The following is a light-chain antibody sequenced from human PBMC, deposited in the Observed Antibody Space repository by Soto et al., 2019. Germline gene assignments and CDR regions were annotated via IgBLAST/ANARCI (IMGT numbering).Light chain of an antibody. CDR3: HQSYSMPRT. V-gene: IGKV1-39*01. Sequence: DIQMTQSPSSLSASVGDRVTITCRASQSISSYLNWYQQKPGKAPKLLIYAASSLQSGVPSRFSGSGSGTDFTVTISSLQPEDFATYYCHQSYSMPRTFGGGTKVDIK. CDR1: QSISSY. CDR2: AAS. J-gene: IGKJ4*01.